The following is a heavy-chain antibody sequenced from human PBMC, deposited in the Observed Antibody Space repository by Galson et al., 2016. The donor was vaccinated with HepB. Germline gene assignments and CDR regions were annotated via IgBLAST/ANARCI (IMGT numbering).Heavy chain of an antibody. CDR1: GFTLSSYG. D-gene: IGHD2-15*01. CDR3: VKDYCGGGSCFPTDS. J-gene: IGHJ4*02. V-gene: IGHV3-30*18. CDR2: ISYDGSDK. Sequence: SLRLSCAASGFTLSSYGMHWVRQAPGKGLEWVAVISYDGSDKYYGNSVKGRFTISRDNSKNTPYLQMNSLRAEDTAVYYCVKDYCGGGSCFPTDSWGQGTLVTVSS.